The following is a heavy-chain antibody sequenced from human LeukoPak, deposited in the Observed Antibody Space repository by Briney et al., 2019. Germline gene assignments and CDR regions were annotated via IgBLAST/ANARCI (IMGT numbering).Heavy chain of an antibody. Sequence: SETLSLTCSVYGGSFSGYYWSWIRQPPGKGLEWIGEINHSGSTNYNPSLNSRVTISVDTSKNQFSLRLSSVTAADTAIYYCARAVSGRFDYWGQGTLVTVSS. CDR2: INHSGST. D-gene: IGHD6-19*01. CDR3: ARAVSGRFDY. V-gene: IGHV4-34*01. J-gene: IGHJ4*02. CDR1: GGSFSGYY.